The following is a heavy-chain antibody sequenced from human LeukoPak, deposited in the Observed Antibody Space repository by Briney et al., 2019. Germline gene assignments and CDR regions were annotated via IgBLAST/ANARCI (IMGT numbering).Heavy chain of an antibody. CDR3: ARAGHTNYSGSGSYSDDAFDI. CDR2: INPNSGGT. D-gene: IGHD3-10*01. V-gene: IGHV1-2*02. J-gene: IGHJ3*02. CDR1: GYTFTGYY. Sequence: ASVKVSCQASGYTFTGYYMHWVRQAPGQGLEWMGWINPNSGGTNYAQKFQGRVTMTRDTSISTAYMELSRLRSDDTAVYYCARAGHTNYSGSGSYSDDAFDIWGQGTMVTVSS.